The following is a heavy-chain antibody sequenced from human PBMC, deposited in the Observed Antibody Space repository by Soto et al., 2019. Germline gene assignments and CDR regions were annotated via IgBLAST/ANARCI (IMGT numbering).Heavy chain of an antibody. CDR1: GYTFTDYD. CDR3: ARGFSSYADH. Sequence: ASVKVSCKPSGYTFTDYDINWMRQAAGQGLEWMGWMNPNTGNTAYAQKFEGRLTLTRNTSTSTAYMDLRSLTNADTAVYYCARGFSSYADHWAQGTLVTVSS. V-gene: IGHV1-8*02. D-gene: IGHD2-2*01. CDR2: MNPNTGNT. J-gene: IGHJ4*02.